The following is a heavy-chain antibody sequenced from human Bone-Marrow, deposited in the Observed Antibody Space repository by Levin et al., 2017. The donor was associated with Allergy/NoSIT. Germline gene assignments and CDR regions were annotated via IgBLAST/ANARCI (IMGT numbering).Heavy chain of an antibody. CDR2: SRNRVDSHAT. D-gene: IGHD4-17*01. V-gene: IGHV3-72*01. J-gene: IGHJ5*02. CDR3: VRTTFGDYRDNWFDP. CDR1: GFTFSDHS. Sequence: GESLKISCAASGFTFSDHSMDWVRQPPGKGLEWVGRSRNRVDSHATEYATSVRGRFIISRDNSKNLVYLQMNSLETEDTAVYYCVRTTFGDYRDNWFDPWGQGTLVTVSS.